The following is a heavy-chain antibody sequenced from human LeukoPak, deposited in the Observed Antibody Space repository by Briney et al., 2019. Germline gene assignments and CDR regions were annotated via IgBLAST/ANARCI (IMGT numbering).Heavy chain of an antibody. CDR2: IRYDGSNK. D-gene: IGHD2-15*01. J-gene: IGHJ4*02. CDR3: AKGYCSGGSCHADY. V-gene: IGHV3-33*06. CDR1: GFTFSSYG. Sequence: GGSLRLSCAASGFTFSSYGMHWVRQAPGKGLEWGAVIRYDGSNKYYADSVKGRFTISRDNSKNTLYLQMNSLRAEDTAVYYCAKGYCSGGSCHADYWGQGTLVTVSS.